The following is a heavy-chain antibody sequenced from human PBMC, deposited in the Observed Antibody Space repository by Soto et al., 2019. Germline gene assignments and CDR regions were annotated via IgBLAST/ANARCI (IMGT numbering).Heavy chain of an antibody. Sequence: ASVKVSCKASGYTFTSYFIHWVRQAPGQGLEWMGLINPGSGRPNYAQKFQDRVIMTRDTSTTTVYMELSSVISEDTAIYYCERENMDDSTAVPNIWGQGTVVTVSS. D-gene: IGHD2-21*02. J-gene: IGHJ3*02. V-gene: IGHV1-46*01. CDR3: ERENMDDSTAVPNI. CDR2: INPGSGRP. CDR1: GYTFTSYF.